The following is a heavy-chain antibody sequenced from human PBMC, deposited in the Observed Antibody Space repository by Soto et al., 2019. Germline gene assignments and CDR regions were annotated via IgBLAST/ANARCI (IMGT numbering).Heavy chain of an antibody. Sequence: GGSLRLSCAASGFTFSSYAMRWVRQAPGKGLEWVSSISGSGDNTYCADSVKRRFTISRGNSKNTLYLQMNSLRADDTAVYYCGVTKIFSYWGQGALLDVSS. CDR2: ISGSGDNT. J-gene: IGHJ4*02. CDR1: GFTFSSYA. CDR3: GVTKIFSY. V-gene: IGHV3-23*01. D-gene: IGHD2-21*02.